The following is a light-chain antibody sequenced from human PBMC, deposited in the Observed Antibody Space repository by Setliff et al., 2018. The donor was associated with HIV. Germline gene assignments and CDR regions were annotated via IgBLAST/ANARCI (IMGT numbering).Light chain of an antibody. V-gene: IGLV2-14*03. CDR3: SSYVNTNTLV. Sequence: QSALAQPASVSGSPGQSITISCTGTSSDIGAYNYVSWYQQHPGKAPKVMIYDVRKRPSGVSNRFSGSKSGNTASLTISGLQAEDEAAYYCSSYVNTNTLVFGTGTKVTVL. CDR2: DVR. J-gene: IGLJ1*01. CDR1: SSDIGAYNY.